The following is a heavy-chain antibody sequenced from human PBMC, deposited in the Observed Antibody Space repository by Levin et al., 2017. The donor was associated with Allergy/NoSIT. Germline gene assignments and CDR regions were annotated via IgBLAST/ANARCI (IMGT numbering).Heavy chain of an antibody. Sequence: LSLTCAASGFTFRSPAMHWVRQAPGKGLEWVAYISYDGSYTQYADSVKGRFTVPRDQSKNTVYLQTNSLRAEDTAIYYCGRDYSGNYGIDSWGQGTLVTVSA. V-gene: IGHV3-30-3*01. CDR1: GFTFRSPA. J-gene: IGHJ4*02. CDR3: GRDYSGNYGIDS. D-gene: IGHD1-26*01. CDR2: ISYDGSYT.